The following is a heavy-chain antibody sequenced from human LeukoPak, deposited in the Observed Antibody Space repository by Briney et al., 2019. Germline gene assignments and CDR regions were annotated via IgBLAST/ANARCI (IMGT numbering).Heavy chain of an antibody. CDR2: IYYSGNT. D-gene: IGHD6-13*01. CDR3: ATTPREYSSTWYYFDY. CDR1: GVSISSSNSY. J-gene: IGHJ4*02. V-gene: IGHV4-39*01. Sequence: SETLSLTCTVSGVSISSSNSYWGWIRQPPGKGLEWIGSIYYSGNTYYNASLKSQVSISIDTSKKQFSLNLSSVTAADTAVYYCATTPREYSSTWYYFDYWGQGILVTVSS.